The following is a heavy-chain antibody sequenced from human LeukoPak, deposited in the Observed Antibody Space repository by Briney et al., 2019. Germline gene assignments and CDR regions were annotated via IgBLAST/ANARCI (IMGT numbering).Heavy chain of an antibody. CDR1: GGSISSYY. Sequence: PSETLSLTCTVSGGSISSYYWSWIRQPPGKGLEWIGYIYYSGGTNYNPSLKSRVTISVDTSKNQFSLKLSSVTAADTAVYYCAREARSGWSDYYYYMDVWSKGTTVTVSS. V-gene: IGHV4-59*01. CDR2: IYYSGGT. J-gene: IGHJ6*03. CDR3: AREARSGWSDYYYYMDV. D-gene: IGHD6-19*01.